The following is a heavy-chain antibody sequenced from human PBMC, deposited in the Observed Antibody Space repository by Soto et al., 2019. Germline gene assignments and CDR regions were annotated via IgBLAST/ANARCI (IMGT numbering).Heavy chain of an antibody. J-gene: IGHJ5*02. CDR2: MNPNSGNT. V-gene: IGHV1-8*01. CDR3: ARISMVRGVSGNWFDP. Sequence: QVQLVQSGAEVKKPGASVKVSCKASGYTFTSYDINWVRQATGQGLEWMGWMNPNSGNTGYAQKFQGRVTMTRNTSISTAYMELSSVRSEDTAVYYCARISMVRGVSGNWFDPWGQGTLVTVSS. CDR1: GYTFTSYD. D-gene: IGHD3-10*01.